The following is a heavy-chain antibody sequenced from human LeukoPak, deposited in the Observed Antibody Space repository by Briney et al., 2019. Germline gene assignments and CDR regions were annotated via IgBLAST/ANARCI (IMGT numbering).Heavy chain of an antibody. CDR3: AKVSYYGSGSFIFDC. J-gene: IGHJ4*02. CDR2: ISDSGAST. CDR1: GFTFSNYA. D-gene: IGHD3-10*01. Sequence: GGSLRLSCAASGFTFSNYAMTWVRQAPGKGLEWVSSISDSGASTYYADSVKGRFTISRDNSKNTLFLQMNSLGAEDTAIYYYAKVSYYGSGSFIFDCWGQGTLVTVSS. V-gene: IGHV3-23*01.